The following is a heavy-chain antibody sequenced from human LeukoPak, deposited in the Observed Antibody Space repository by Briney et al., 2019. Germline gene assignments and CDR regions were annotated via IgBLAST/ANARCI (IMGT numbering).Heavy chain of an antibody. D-gene: IGHD3-10*01. J-gene: IGHJ4*02. Sequence: SETLSLTCTVSGGSISSYYWSWVRQPAGKGLEWIGRIYSTGSTNYNPSLKSRVAMSVDTSKNQFSLKLSSVTAADTAVYYCARSGITMVRGVMPGDYWGQGTLVTVSS. CDR2: IYSTGST. CDR1: GGSISSYY. V-gene: IGHV4-4*07. CDR3: ARSGITMVRGVMPGDY.